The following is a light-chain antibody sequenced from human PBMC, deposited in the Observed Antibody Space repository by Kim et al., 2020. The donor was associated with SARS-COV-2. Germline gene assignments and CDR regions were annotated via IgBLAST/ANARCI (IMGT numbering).Light chain of an antibody. CDR1: SSNIGAGYD. CDR2: GNS. V-gene: IGLV1-40*01. J-gene: IGLJ1*01. CDR3: QSYDSSLSGV. Sequence: GTRVTISWRGGSSNIGAGYDVHWYQQLPGTAPKLLIYGNSNRPSGVPDRFSGSKSGTSASLAITGLQAEDEADYYCQSYDSSLSGVFGTGTKVTVL.